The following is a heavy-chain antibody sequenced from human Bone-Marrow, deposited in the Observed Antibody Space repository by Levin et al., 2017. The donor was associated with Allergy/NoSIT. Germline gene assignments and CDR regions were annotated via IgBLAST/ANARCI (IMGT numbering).Heavy chain of an antibody. J-gene: IGHJ6*02. V-gene: IGHV4-59*01. Sequence: SETLSLTCTVSGGSLSSYSWSWIRQLPGRGLEWVGYIYNSGTTNYNSALMSRLTMSLDTSTNQFSLKLRSVTTADTAIYYCASLRPGNYYYYGFDVWGQGATVTVSS. CDR1: GGSLSSYS. CDR2: IYNSGTT. CDR3: ASLRPGNYYYYGFDV. D-gene: IGHD4-17*01.